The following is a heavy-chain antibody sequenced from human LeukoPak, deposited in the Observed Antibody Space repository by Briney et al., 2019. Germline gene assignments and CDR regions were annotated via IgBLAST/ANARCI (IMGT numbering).Heavy chain of an antibody. D-gene: IGHD3-10*01. CDR2: MYHSGST. V-gene: IGHV4-38-2*02. Sequence: SETLSLTCTVSGHSISSGHYWGWIRQPPGKGLEWIGSMYHSGSTYYNPPLKSRVTISEDTSKNQFSLKLRSVTAADTAVYYCARGPRFGELLWHWFDPWGQGTLVTVSS. CDR3: ARGPRFGELLWHWFDP. CDR1: GHSISSGHY. J-gene: IGHJ5*02.